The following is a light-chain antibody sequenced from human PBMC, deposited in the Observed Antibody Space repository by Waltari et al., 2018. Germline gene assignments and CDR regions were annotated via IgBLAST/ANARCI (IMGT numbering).Light chain of an antibody. J-gene: IGKJ2*01. V-gene: IGKV3-15*01. CDR1: QSVSST. CDR3: QQYSNWYT. CDR2: DAS. Sequence: EILMTQSPATLSVSPGGRATLSCRASQSVSSTLAWYQQKPVQAPRLLIYDASTRATGIPARFSGSGSGTEFTLTISSLQSEDFAVYYCQQYSNWYTFGQGTKLEIK.